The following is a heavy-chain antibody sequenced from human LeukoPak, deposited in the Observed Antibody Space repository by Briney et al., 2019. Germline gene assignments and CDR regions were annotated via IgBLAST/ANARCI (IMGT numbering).Heavy chain of an antibody. J-gene: IGHJ4*02. D-gene: IGHD5-24*01. V-gene: IGHV3-23*01. CDR1: GFTFSSYA. Sequence: LSCAASGFTFSSYAMRWVRQAPGKGLEWVSAISGSGGSTNYADSVKGRFTISRDNSKNTLYLQMNSLRAEDTAVYYCAKARPALDGYNRPDYWGQGTLVTVSS. CDR2: ISGSGGST. CDR3: AKARPALDGYNRPDY.